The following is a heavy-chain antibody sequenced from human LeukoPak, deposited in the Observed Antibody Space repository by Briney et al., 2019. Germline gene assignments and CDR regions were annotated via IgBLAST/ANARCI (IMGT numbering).Heavy chain of an antibody. Sequence: SETLSLTCTVSGGSISSYYWSWLPQPAGKGLEWIGRIYTSGSTNYNPSLKTRVTMSVDTSKNQFSLKLSSVAAADTAVYYCARDRGGYDWFDPWGQGTLVTVSS. CDR1: GGSISSYY. V-gene: IGHV4-4*07. J-gene: IGHJ5*02. D-gene: IGHD3-22*01. CDR3: ARDRGGYDWFDP. CDR2: IYTSGST.